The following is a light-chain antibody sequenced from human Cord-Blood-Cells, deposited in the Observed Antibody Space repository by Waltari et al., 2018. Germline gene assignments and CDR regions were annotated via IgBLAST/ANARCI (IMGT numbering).Light chain of an antibody. CDR3: FSYAGSSTYV. J-gene: IGLJ1*01. Sequence: QSALTQPASVSGSPGQSITIYCTGTSSYVGSSNLVSWYQQHPGKAPKLMIYEGSKRPSGVSNRFSGSKSGNTASLTISGLQAEDEADYYCFSYAGSSTYVFGTGTKVTVL. CDR2: EGS. CDR1: SSYVGSSNL. V-gene: IGLV2-23*01.